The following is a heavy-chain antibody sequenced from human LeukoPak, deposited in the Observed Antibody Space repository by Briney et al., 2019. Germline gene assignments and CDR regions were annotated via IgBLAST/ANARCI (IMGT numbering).Heavy chain of an antibody. J-gene: IGHJ4*02. D-gene: IGHD2-2*01. CDR3: ARDTPPVHCSSTSCYGAFGY. CDR1: GFTFSSYE. V-gene: IGHV3-48*03. CDR2: ISSSGSTI. Sequence: GGSLRLSCAASGFTFSSYEMNWVRQAPGKGLEWVSYISSSGSTIYYADSVKGRFTISRDNAKNSLYLQMNSLRAEDTAVYYCARDTPPVHCSSTSCYGAFGYWGQGTLVTVSS.